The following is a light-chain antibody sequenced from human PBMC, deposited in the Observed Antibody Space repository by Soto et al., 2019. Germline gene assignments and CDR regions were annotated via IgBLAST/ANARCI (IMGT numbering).Light chain of an antibody. CDR1: SSDVGGYDY. V-gene: IGLV2-8*01. J-gene: IGLJ1*01. CDR3: SSYTGGNPSYV. Sequence: QSVLAQPPSASGSPGQSVTISCTGTSSDVGGYDYVSWYQQHPGKAPKLMIYEVTIRPSGVSDRFSGSKSGNTASLTVPGLQAEDEADYYCSSYTGGNPSYVFGTGTKV. CDR2: EVT.